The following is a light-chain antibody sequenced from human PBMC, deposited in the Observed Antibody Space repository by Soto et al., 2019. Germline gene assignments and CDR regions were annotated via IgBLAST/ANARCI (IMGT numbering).Light chain of an antibody. CDR2: DTS. Sequence: EIVLTQSPGTLSLSPGERATLSCRASQSVNSSYLAWNRQTPGQAPRLLIYDTSSRATGIPDRFSGSGIGTVFTLTISRLEPEDFAVYYCQQYGSSLGTFGQGTKVDIK. CDR3: QQYGSSLGT. CDR1: QSVNSSY. V-gene: IGKV3-20*01. J-gene: IGKJ1*01.